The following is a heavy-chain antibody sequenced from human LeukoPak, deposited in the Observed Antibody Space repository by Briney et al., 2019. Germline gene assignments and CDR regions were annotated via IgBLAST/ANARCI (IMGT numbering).Heavy chain of an antibody. CDR3: ARHAAFSEYQSHLTHFDY. Sequence: KASETLSLTCTVSGGSISSYYSRWIRQPPGKRLEWIGYIYHSGSTNYNSSLKSRVTISVDTSKNQFSLKLSSVTAADTAVYYCARHAAFSEYQSHLTHFDYWGQGTLVTVSS. CDR2: IYHSGST. CDR1: GGSISSYY. V-gene: IGHV4-59*08. D-gene: IGHD2-2*01. J-gene: IGHJ4*02.